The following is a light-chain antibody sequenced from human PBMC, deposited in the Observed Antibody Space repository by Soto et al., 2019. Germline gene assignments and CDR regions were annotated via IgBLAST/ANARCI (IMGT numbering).Light chain of an antibody. V-gene: IGKV3-20*01. Sequence: EIVLTQSPGTLTLPPGERATLSCRASQSVSNNYLAWYQQKRGQAPRLLMSGASNRATGIPDRFSDSGSGTDFTLTISRLEPEDFAVYYCQQYGSSPVTFGPGTKVDIK. CDR3: QQYGSSPVT. CDR1: QSVSNNY. CDR2: GAS. J-gene: IGKJ3*01.